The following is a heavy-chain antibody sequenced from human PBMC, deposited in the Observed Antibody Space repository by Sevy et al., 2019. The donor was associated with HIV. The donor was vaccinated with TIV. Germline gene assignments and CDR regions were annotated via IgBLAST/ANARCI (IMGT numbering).Heavy chain of an antibody. Sequence: GGSLRLSCAASGFTFSSYEMNWVRQAPGKGLEWVSYISSSGSTIYYADSVKGRFTISRDNAKNSLYLQMNSLRAEDTAVCYCARDSLNSGWYGRFDYWGQGSLVTVSS. CDR3: ARDSLNSGWYGRFDY. J-gene: IGHJ4*02. V-gene: IGHV3-48*03. CDR2: ISSSGSTI. D-gene: IGHD6-19*01. CDR1: GFTFSSYE.